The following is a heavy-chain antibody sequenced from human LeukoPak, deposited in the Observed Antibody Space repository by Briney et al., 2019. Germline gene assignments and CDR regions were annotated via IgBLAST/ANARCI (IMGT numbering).Heavy chain of an antibody. D-gene: IGHD3-10*01. CDR2: ISSSSSTI. CDR1: GFTFSSYS. Sequence: GGSLRLSCAASGFTFSSYSMDWVRQAPGKGLEWVSYISSSSSTIYYADSVKGRFTISRDNAKNSLYLQMNSLRAEDTAVYYCARGSLRGFGGLLNPWGQGTLVTVSS. J-gene: IGHJ4*02. CDR3: ARGSLRGFGGLLNP. V-gene: IGHV3-48*01.